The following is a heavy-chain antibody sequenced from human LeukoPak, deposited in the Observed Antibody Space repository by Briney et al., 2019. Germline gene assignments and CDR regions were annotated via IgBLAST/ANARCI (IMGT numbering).Heavy chain of an antibody. Sequence: GASVKVSCKASGYTFTSYDINWVRQATGQGLEWMGWMNPNSGNTGYAQKFQGRVTMTRNTSISTAYMELSSLRSEDTAVYYCARGRGRITMVRGVIKDWFDPWGQGTLVTVSS. D-gene: IGHD3-10*01. CDR2: MNPNSGNT. J-gene: IGHJ5*02. CDR3: ARGRGRITMVRGVIKDWFDP. CDR1: GYTFTSYD. V-gene: IGHV1-8*01.